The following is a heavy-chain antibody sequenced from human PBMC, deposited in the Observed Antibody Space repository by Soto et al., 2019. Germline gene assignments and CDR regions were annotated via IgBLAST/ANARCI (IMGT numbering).Heavy chain of an antibody. J-gene: IGHJ4*02. CDR3: ARGHYDFWSGYFATIDY. V-gene: IGHV4-59*08. Sequence: SETLSLTSTVSGGSISSYYWSWIRQPPGKGLEWIGYIHYSGSTKYNPSLKSRVTISADTSKNQFSLKLSSVTAADTAVYYCARGHYDFWSGYFATIDYWGQGTLVTVSS. CDR1: GGSISSYY. CDR2: IHYSGST. D-gene: IGHD3-3*01.